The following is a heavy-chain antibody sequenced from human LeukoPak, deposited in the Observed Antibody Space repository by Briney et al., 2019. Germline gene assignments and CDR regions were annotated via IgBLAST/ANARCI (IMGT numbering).Heavy chain of an antibody. CDR2: ISSSGCTI. J-gene: IGHJ4*02. CDR1: GFTFSSYE. Sequence: SGGSLRLSCAASGFTFSSYEMNWVRQAPGKGLEWVSYISSSGCTIYYADSVKGRFTISRDNAKNSLYLQMNSLRAEDTAVYYCARFSSGWYFDYWGQGTLVTVSS. V-gene: IGHV3-48*03. CDR3: ARFSSGWYFDY. D-gene: IGHD6-19*01.